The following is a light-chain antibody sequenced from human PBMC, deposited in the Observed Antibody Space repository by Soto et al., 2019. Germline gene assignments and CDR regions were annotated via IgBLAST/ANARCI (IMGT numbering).Light chain of an antibody. J-gene: IGKJ4*01. CDR2: DAS. V-gene: IGKV3-11*01. CDR1: QSVSSY. Sequence: EIVLTQSPATLSLSPGERATLSCRASQSVSSYLAWYQQKPGQAPRLLIYDASNRATGIPARFSGSGSGTDFTHTISSLEPEDVAVYYCQQRSNFGGGTKVEIK. CDR3: QQRSN.